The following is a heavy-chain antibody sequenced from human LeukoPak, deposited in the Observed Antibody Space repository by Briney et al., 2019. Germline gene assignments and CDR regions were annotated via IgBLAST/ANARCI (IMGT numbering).Heavy chain of an antibody. CDR3: ARDQYYYDSSGYSLGYFDL. V-gene: IGHV1-2*02. CDR2: INPNSGGT. Sequence: ASVKVSCKASGYTFTSYGISWVRQAPGQGLEWMGWINPNSGGTNYAQKFQGRVTMTRDTSISTAYMELSRLRSDDTAVYYCARDQYYYDSSGYSLGYFDLWGRGTLVTVSS. CDR1: GYTFTSYG. J-gene: IGHJ2*01. D-gene: IGHD3-22*01.